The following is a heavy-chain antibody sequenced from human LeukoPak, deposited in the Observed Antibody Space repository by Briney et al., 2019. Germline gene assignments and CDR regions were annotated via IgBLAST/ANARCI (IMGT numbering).Heavy chain of an antibody. Sequence: GGSLRLSCAASGFTVSSNYMSWVRQAPGKGLEWVSVIYSGGSTYYADSVKGRFTISRDNSKNTLYLQMNSLRAEDTAVYYCARDTGVVVPAATQSDYYYYYGMDVWGQGTTVTVSS. D-gene: IGHD2-2*01. V-gene: IGHV3-53*01. J-gene: IGHJ6*02. CDR2: IYSGGST. CDR1: GFTVSSNY. CDR3: ARDTGVVVPAATQSDYYYYYGMDV.